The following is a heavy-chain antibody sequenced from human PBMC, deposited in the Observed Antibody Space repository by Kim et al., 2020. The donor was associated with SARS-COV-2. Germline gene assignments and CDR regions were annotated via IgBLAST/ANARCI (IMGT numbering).Heavy chain of an antibody. CDR3: ARVWDY. CDR1: GGSFSGYY. CDR2: TDPSGSA. J-gene: IGHJ4*02. Sequence: SETLSLTCFLSGGSFSGYYWSWIRQSPGKGLEVIGETDPSGSANYNPSLKSRVTISLDTSKNQFSLRLTAVTAADKAVYFCARVWDYWGQGTLVTVSS. V-gene: IGHV4-34*01.